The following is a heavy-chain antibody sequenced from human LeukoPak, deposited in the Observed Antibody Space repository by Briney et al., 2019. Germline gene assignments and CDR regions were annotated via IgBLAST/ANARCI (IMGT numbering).Heavy chain of an antibody. Sequence: SGGSLRLSCAASGFTFSSYAMSWVRQAPGKGLEWVSAISGSGGSTYYADSVKGRFTISPDTSKNQFSLQLNSVTPEDTAVYYCARTLQSYYYYGMDVWGQGTTVTVSS. J-gene: IGHJ6*02. V-gene: IGHV3-23*01. D-gene: IGHD4-11*01. CDR2: ISGSGGST. CDR3: ARTLQSYYYYGMDV. CDR1: GFTFSSYA.